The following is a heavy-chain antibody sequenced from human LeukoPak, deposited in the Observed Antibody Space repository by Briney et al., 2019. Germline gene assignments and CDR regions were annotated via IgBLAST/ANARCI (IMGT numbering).Heavy chain of an antibody. CDR2: IIPIFGTA. J-gene: IGHJ6*03. D-gene: IGHD1-26*01. Sequence: GASVKVSCKASGGTFSSYAISWVRQAPGQGLEWMEGIIPIFGTANYAQKFQGRVTITADKSTSTAYMELSSLRSEDTAVYYCARNVVGATRYYYYYMDVWGKGITVTVSS. CDR3: ARNVVGATRYYYYYMDV. V-gene: IGHV1-69*06. CDR1: GGTFSSYA.